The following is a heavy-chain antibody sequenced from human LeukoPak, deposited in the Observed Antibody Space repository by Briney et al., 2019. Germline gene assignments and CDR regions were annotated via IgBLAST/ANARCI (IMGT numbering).Heavy chain of an antibody. Sequence: ASVKVSCKSSAYTFSDYYVHWVRQAPGQGLEWMRWINPNSSGTNYAQTFQGRVTMTRDTSISTAYMELSRLRSDDTAVYYCARDHYYDSSGYYYDAFDIWGQGTMVTVSS. CDR3: ARDHYYDSSGYYYDAFDI. D-gene: IGHD3-22*01. CDR1: AYTFSDYY. J-gene: IGHJ3*02. CDR2: INPNSSGT. V-gene: IGHV1-2*02.